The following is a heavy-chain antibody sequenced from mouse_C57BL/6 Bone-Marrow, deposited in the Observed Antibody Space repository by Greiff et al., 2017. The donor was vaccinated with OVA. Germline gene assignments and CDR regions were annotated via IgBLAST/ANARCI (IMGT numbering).Heavy chain of an antibody. J-gene: IGHJ3*01. CDR2: IYPGDGDT. CDR1: GYAFSSYW. Sequence: GASVKISCKASGYAFSSYWMNWVKQRPGKGLEWIGQIYPGDGDTNYNGKFKGKATLTADKSSSTAYMQLSSLTSEDSAVYFCARWGYDDGFAYWGQGTLVTVSA. V-gene: IGHV1-80*01. CDR3: ARWGYDDGFAY. D-gene: IGHD2-2*01.